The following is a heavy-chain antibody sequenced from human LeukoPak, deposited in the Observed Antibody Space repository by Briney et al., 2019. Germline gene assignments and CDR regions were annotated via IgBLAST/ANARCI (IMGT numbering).Heavy chain of an antibody. CDR3: ARVPNCSSTSCYAVDY. CDR1: GGSISSGGYC. D-gene: IGHD2-2*01. V-gene: IGHV4-31*03. J-gene: IGHJ4*02. CDR2: IYYSGST. Sequence: SQTLSLTCTVSGGSISSGGYCWSWIRQHPGKGLEWIGYIYYSGSTYYNPSLKSRVTTSVDTSKNQFSLKLSSVTAADTAVYYCARVPNCSSTSCYAVDYWGQETLVTVSS.